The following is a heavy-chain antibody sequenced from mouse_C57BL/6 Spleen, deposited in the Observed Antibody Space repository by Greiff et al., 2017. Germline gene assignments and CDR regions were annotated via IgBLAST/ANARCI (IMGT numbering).Heavy chain of an antibody. CDR3: ARQGGYDAMDY. CDR2: ISSGGSYT. D-gene: IGHD1-1*02. Sequence: EVQLQESGGDLVKPGGSLKLSCAASGFTFSSYGMSWVRQTPDKRLEWVATISSGGSYTYYPDSVQGRFTISRDNAKNTLYLQMSSLKSEDTAMYYCARQGGYDAMDYWGQGTSVTVSS. CDR1: GFTFSSYG. V-gene: IGHV5-6*01. J-gene: IGHJ4*01.